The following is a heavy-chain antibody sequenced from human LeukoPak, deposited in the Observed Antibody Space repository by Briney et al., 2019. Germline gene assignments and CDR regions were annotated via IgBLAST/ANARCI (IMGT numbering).Heavy chain of an antibody. V-gene: IGHV1-2*02. CDR2: INPNSGGT. D-gene: IGHD3-10*01. CDR3: ARDRPLDADDYYGFYYFDY. Sequence: VASVKLSCKASGYTFTGYYMHWVRQAPGQGLEWMGWINPNSGGTNHAQKFQGRVTMTRDTSISTAYMELSRLRSDDTAVYYCARDRPLDADDYYGFYYFDYWGQGTLVTVSS. CDR1: GYTFTGYY. J-gene: IGHJ4*02.